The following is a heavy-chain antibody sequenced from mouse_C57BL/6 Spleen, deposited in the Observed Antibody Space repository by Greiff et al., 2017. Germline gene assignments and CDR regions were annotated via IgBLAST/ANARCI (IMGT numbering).Heavy chain of an antibody. CDR1: GYTFTSYG. J-gene: IGHJ4*01. V-gene: IGHV1-81*01. Sequence: VQLQQSGAELARPGASVKLSCKASGYTFTSYGISWVKQRTGQGLEWIGEIYPRSGNTYYNEKFKGKATLTADKSSSTAYMELRSLTSEDSAVYFCARWGPYDGYYDAMDYWGQGTSVTVSS. CDR3: ARWGPYDGYYDAMDY. D-gene: IGHD2-3*01. CDR2: IYPRSGNT.